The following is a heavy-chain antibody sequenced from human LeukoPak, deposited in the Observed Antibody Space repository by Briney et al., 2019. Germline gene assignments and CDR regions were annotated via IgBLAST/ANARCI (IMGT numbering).Heavy chain of an antibody. J-gene: IGHJ4*02. CDR2: ISASPFST. CDR3: ARAEI. Sequence: GGSLRLSCAASGFTFSSYEMSWVRQAPGKGLEWVSSISASPFSTYYADSVKGRFTISRDNSKNTLYLQMNTLRAEDTAVYYCARAEIWGQGTLSPSPQ. V-gene: IGHV3-23*01. CDR1: GFTFSSYE.